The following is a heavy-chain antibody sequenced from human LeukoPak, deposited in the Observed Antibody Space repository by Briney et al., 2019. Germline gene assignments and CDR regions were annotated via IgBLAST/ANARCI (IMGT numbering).Heavy chain of an antibody. V-gene: IGHV4-34*01. J-gene: IGHJ4*02. CDR1: GGSFSGYY. CDR3: ARVLGHIDY. D-gene: IGHD7-27*01. Sequence: SETLSLTCAVYGGSFSGYYWSWIRQPPGKGLEWIGEINHSGSTNYNPSLKSRVTISVDTSKNQFSLKLSSVTAADTAVYYCARVLGHIDYWGQGTLVTVSS. CDR2: INHSGST.